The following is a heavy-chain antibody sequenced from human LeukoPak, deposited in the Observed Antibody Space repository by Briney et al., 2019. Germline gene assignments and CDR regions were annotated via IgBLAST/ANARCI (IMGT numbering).Heavy chain of an antibody. J-gene: IGHJ2*01. CDR1: GFTFTTHW. Sequence: GGSLRLSCGASGFTFTTHWIHWVRQAPGKGLVWVARIKPDGSDTNYADSVKGRFTISRENAKNSLYLQMNSLRAGDTAVYYCARGGYCGGDCYTGLTGYFDLWGRGTLVTVSS. V-gene: IGHV3-74*01. CDR2: IKPDGSDT. D-gene: IGHD2-21*02. CDR3: ARGGYCGGDCYTGLTGYFDL.